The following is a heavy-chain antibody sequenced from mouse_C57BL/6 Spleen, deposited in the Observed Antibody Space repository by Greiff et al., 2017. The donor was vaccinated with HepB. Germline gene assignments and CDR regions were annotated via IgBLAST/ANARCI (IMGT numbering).Heavy chain of an antibody. CDR3: AKSSLQGDAMDC. Sequence: EVMLVESGGGLVQPGGSLSLSCAASGFTFTDYYMSWVRQPPGKALEWLGFIRNKANGYTTEYSASVKGRFTISRDNSQSILYLQMNALGAEDSATEYFAKSSLQGDAMDCWGQGTSVTVSS. D-gene: IGHD1-2*01. CDR2: IRNKANGYTT. V-gene: IGHV7-3*01. J-gene: IGHJ4*01. CDR1: GFTFTDYY.